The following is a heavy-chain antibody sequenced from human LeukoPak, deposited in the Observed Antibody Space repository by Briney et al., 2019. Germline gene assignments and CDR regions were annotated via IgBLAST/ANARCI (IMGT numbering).Heavy chain of an antibody. CDR1: GYTFTKYG. CDR2: INTDIGNP. Sequence: GASVKVSCKASGYTFTKYGVYWVRQAPGQGLEWMGWINTDIGNPTYAQGFTGRFVFSLDTSVSTTYLQISSLKPEDTAVYYCARGIGIGTVLMVHGNMDVWGKGTTVTVSS. J-gene: IGHJ6*03. V-gene: IGHV7-4-1*02. D-gene: IGHD2-8*01. CDR3: ARGIGIGTVLMVHGNMDV.